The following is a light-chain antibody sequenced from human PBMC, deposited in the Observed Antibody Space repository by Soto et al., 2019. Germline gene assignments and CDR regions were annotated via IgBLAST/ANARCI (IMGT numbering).Light chain of an antibody. CDR2: AAS. J-gene: IGKJ4*01. V-gene: IGKV1-27*01. CDR3: QRHNSAPLT. CDR1: QGISNY. Sequence: DIQIIESATSVARSVGERVTITCRASQGISNYLAWYQQKPGKVPKLLIYAASTLQSGVPSRFSVSGSGTDFTLTMSCLRPGDVATYYCQRHNSAPLTLGGGTKVDI.